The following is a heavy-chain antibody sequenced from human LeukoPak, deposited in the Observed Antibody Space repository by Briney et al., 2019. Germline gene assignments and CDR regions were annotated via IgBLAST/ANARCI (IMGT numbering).Heavy chain of an antibody. CDR2: ISYSGNT. CDR1: GGSISSYY. D-gene: IGHD5-24*01. Sequence: KPSETLSLTCTVSGGSISSYYWSWIRQPPGKGLEWIGYISYSGNTNCNPSLQSRVTISVDTSNNQFSLRLTSVTAADTAVYYCARAGGYNSPFGYWGQGTLVTVSS. J-gene: IGHJ4*02. CDR3: ARAGGYNSPFGY. V-gene: IGHV4-59*01.